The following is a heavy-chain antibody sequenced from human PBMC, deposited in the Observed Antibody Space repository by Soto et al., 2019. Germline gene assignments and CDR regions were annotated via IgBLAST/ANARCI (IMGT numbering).Heavy chain of an antibody. CDR1: GYTFTTFW. CDR3: ARLSHVDSDYVGAFDS. Sequence: GESLKLSCNGSGYTFTTFWIGWVRQLPGKGLEWMGIIYPGDSDTRYSPSFRGQVTMSADKSSTTVYLQWSSLKASDTAMYYCARLSHVDSDYVGAFDSWGKGTMVTVSS. CDR2: IYPGDSDT. J-gene: IGHJ3*02. V-gene: IGHV5-51*01. D-gene: IGHD4-4*01.